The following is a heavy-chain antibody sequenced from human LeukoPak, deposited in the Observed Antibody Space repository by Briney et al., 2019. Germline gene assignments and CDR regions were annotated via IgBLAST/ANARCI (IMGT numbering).Heavy chain of an antibody. CDR1: GGSFSGYY. Sequence: SETLSLTCAVYGGSFSGYYWSWIRQPPGKGLEWIGEINHSGSTNYNPSLKSRVTISVDTSKNQFSLKLSSVTAADTAEYYCARDPYGGTYAFDIWGQGTMVTVSS. V-gene: IGHV4-34*01. J-gene: IGHJ3*02. D-gene: IGHD4-23*01. CDR3: ARDPYGGTYAFDI. CDR2: INHSGST.